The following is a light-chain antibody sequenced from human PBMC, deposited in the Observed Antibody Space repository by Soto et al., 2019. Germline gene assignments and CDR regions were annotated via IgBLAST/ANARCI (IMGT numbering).Light chain of an antibody. Sequence: QSALTQPASVSGSLGQSITISCTGTTSDVGAYNFVSWYQHHPGKAPQIMIYEVNNRPSGVSNRFSGSKSGNTASLTISGLQSEDEADYYCSSYTSISTLVFGTGTKLTVL. CDR3: SSYTSISTLV. V-gene: IGLV2-14*01. CDR1: TSDVGAYNF. J-gene: IGLJ1*01. CDR2: EVN.